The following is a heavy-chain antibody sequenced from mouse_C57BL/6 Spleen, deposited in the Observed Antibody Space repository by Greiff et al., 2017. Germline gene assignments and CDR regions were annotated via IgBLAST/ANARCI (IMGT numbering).Heavy chain of an antibody. D-gene: IGHD1-1*01. J-gene: IGHJ4*01. CDR2: IYPRSGNT. CDR1: GYTFTSYG. Sequence: VKLQESGAELARPGASVKLSCKASGYTFTSYGISWVKQRTGQGLEWIGEIYPRSGNTYYNEKFKGKATLTADKSSSTAYMELRSLTSEDSAVYFCARYYYGSSYVEYYAMDYWGQGTSVTVSS. CDR3: ARYYYGSSYVEYYAMDY. V-gene: IGHV1-81*01.